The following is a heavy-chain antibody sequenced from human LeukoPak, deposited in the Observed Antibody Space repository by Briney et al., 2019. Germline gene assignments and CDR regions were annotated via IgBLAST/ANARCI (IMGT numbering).Heavy chain of an antibody. D-gene: IGHD2-15*01. CDR1: GFTFSDYY. J-gene: IGHJ5*02. CDR2: ISGSGSTI. Sequence: GGSLRLSCAASGFTFSDYYMSWIRRAPGKGLESVSYISGSGSTIYYADSVKGRFTISRDNAKNSLYLQMNSLRAEDTAVYYCARDDRYCSGGSCYSNWFDPWGQGTLVTVSS. V-gene: IGHV3-11*04. CDR3: ARDDRYCSGGSCYSNWFDP.